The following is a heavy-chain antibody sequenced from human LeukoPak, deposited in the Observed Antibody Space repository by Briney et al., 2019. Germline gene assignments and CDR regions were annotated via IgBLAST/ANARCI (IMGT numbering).Heavy chain of an antibody. CDR2: ISSSGSTI. V-gene: IGHV3-48*04. J-gene: IGHJ6*03. Sequence: PGGSLRLSCAASGFTFSSYAMHWVRQAPGKGLEWVSYISSSGSTIYYADSVKGRFTISRDNAKNSLYLQMNSLRAEDTAVYYCARNSHYYMDVWGKGTTVTVSS. CDR1: GFTFSSYA. CDR3: ARNSHYYMDV.